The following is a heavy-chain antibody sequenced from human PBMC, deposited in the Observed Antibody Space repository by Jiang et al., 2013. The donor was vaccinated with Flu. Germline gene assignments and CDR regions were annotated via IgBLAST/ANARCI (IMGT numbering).Heavy chain of an antibody. CDR1: GDSVSSNIAS. J-gene: IGHJ6*02. CDR2: TYYRSKWYY. D-gene: IGHD3-16*01. Sequence: QTLSLTCAISGDSVSSNIASWNWIRQSPSRGLEWLARTYYRSKWYYDYAVSVESRVIIKPDTSKNQFSLQFNSVTAEDTAVYYCTRDASYGLDVWGQGTTVIVSS. V-gene: IGHV6-1*01. CDR3: TRDASYGLDV.